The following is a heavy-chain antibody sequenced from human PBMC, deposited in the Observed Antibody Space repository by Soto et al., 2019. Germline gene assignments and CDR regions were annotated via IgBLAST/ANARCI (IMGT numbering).Heavy chain of an antibody. CDR2: ISGSAATT. Sequence: GGSLRLSCAASGFTFSSYAMNWVRQAPGKGLEWVSAISGSAATTHFAASVKGRFTISRDNSKNTLYLQMNSLRAEDTAVYYCARDRSYYDSSGSYSPPYWGQGTLVTVSS. J-gene: IGHJ4*02. CDR3: ARDRSYYDSSGSYSPPY. V-gene: IGHV3-23*01. D-gene: IGHD3-22*01. CDR1: GFTFSSYA.